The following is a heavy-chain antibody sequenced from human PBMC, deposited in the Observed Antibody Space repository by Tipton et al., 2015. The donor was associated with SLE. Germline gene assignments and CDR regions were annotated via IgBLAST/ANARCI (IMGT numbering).Heavy chain of an antibody. CDR3: AQAGGTEYFQH. D-gene: IGHD1-26*01. Sequence: SLRLSCAASGFTFSSYGMSWVRQAPGKGLEWVSAISGSGGSTYYADSVKGRFIISRDNSKNTLYLQMNSLRAEDTAVYYCAQAGGTEYFQHWGQGTLVTVSS. CDR1: GFTFSSYG. J-gene: IGHJ1*01. V-gene: IGHV3-23*01. CDR2: ISGSGGST.